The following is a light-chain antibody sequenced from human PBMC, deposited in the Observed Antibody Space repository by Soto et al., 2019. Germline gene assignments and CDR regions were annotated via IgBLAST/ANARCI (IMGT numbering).Light chain of an antibody. J-gene: IGKJ5*01. CDR2: GAF. V-gene: IGKV3-11*01. Sequence: EIVLTQSPGTLSLSAGERATLSCRASQSVSSIYLALYQQKPGQAPRLFIYGAFNRATGIPARFSGSGSGTDFTLTISSLEPEDFAVYYCQQRNIWPPVTFGQGTRLEIK. CDR1: QSVSSIY. CDR3: QQRNIWPPVT.